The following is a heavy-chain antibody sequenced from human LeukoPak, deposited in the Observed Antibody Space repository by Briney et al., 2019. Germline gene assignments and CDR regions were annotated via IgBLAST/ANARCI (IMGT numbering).Heavy chain of an antibody. CDR3: ARPGGYAFDI. CDR2: VTYDGSDT. CDR1: GFIFSTYA. V-gene: IGHV3-30*04. D-gene: IGHD3-10*01. Sequence: GPSLRLFCEASGFIFSTYALHWVRHAPGQGPEWMAFVTYDGSDTYFADSVEGRFTLSRDNSKNALYLQMNSLRTADTAVYYCARPGGYAFDIWGQGTMVTVSS. J-gene: IGHJ3*02.